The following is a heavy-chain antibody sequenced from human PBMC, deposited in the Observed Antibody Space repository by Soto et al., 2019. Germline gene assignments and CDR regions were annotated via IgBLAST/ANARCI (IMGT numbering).Heavy chain of an antibody. D-gene: IGHD2-2*01. CDR3: ARDLYASGRTDI. Sequence: EVQLVESGGGLVQPGGSLRLSCAASGFTVSLEYMSWVRQAPGKGLEWVSVIYSGGTTYYADSVKGRFSISRDNAKNTVYLQMNILRAEDTAVYYGARDLYASGRTDIWGRGTMVTVSS. V-gene: IGHV3-66*01. J-gene: IGHJ3*02. CDR1: GFTVSLEY. CDR2: IYSGGTT.